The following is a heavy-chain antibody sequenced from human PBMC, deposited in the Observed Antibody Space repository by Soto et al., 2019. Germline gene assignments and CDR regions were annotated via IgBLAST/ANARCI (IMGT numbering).Heavy chain of an antibody. CDR2: IYYSGST. V-gene: IGHV4-39*01. Sequence: SETMSLTCTVAGGCISSSSYYWGWIRQPPGKGLEWIGSIYYSGSTYYNPSLKSRVTISVDTSKNQFSLKLSSVTAADTAVYYCARTIYDDYRVGFYWGQGTLVTAPQ. CDR3: ARTIYDDYRVGFY. J-gene: IGHJ4*02. CDR1: GGCISSSSYY. D-gene: IGHD4-4*01.